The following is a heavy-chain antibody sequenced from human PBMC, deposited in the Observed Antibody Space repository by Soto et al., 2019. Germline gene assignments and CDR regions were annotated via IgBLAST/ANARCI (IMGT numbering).Heavy chain of an antibody. J-gene: IGHJ6*02. CDR2: IGAADDP. V-gene: IGHV3-13*05. CDR1: GFNFSAYD. CDR3: ARAYSGRLPRRADYYFAMDV. Sequence: GGSLSLSCAASGFNFSAYDMRWVRPPTGKGLDWVSAIGAADDPYYLGSVKGRFTISRENAKNSLYLQMNSLRAEDTAVYYCARAYSGRLPRRADYYFAMDVWGQGTTVTVSS. D-gene: IGHD2-15*01.